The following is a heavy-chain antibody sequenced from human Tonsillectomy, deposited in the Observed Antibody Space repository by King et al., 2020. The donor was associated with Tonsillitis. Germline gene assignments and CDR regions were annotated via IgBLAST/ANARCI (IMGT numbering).Heavy chain of an antibody. V-gene: IGHV4-61*02. CDR3: AGADGGGDCYPQRGLDY. J-gene: IGHJ4*02. Sequence: VQLQESGPGLVKPSQTLSLTCTVSGDSISSGSYYWSWIRQPAGKGLEWIGRIYTSGSTSYNPSLKSRFTISVDTSKNQFSLMLSSVTAADTAVYYCAGADGGGDCYPQRGLDYWGQGTLVPVSS. CDR1: GDSISSGSYY. D-gene: IGHD2-21*02. CDR2: IYTSGST.